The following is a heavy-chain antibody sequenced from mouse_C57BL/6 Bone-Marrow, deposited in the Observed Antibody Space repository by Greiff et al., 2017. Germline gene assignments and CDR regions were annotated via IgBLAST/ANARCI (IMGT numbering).Heavy chain of an antibody. Sequence: QVQLQQPGAELVKLGASVKLSCKASGYTFTSYWMQWVKQRPGQGLEWIGEIDLPASYTNYNQKFKGKATLPVDTSSSTAYLQLSSLTSEDSAVYYCAGSRDYAMDYWGQGTSVTVSS. D-gene: IGHD1-1*01. CDR1: GYTFTSYW. V-gene: IGHV1-50*01. CDR2: IDLPASYT. CDR3: AGSRDYAMDY. J-gene: IGHJ4*01.